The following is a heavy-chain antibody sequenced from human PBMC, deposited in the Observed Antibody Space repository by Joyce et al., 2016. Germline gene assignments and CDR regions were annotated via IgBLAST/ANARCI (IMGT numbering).Heavy chain of an antibody. J-gene: IGHJ3*02. Sequence: QVQLVQSGAEVKKPGASVNVSCKASGNTFTSSAIHWVRQAPGQGLEWMGWINTGNGNEKVSNPFTGRVTISSATSASIGYMELSRRRSEDTSVYYCARALGGCSGVTCEWSSDAFDIWGQGTMVTVSS. CDR2: INTGNGNE. CDR1: GNTFTSSA. CDR3: ARALGGCSGVTCEWSSDAFDI. D-gene: IGHD2-15*01. V-gene: IGHV1-3*04.